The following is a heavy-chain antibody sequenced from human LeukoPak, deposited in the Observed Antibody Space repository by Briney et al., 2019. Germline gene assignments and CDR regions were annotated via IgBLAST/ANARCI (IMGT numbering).Heavy chain of an antibody. CDR1: GGSISSYY. Sequence: SETLSLTCTDSGGSISSYYWSWIRQPPGKGLEWIGYIYYSGSTNYNPSPKSRLPISLDPSTNLFSLKLSSVTAADTAVYYCARAGTPYSSSWYGNWFDPWGQGTLVNVSS. CDR2: IYYSGST. D-gene: IGHD6-13*01. CDR3: ARAGTPYSSSWYGNWFDP. J-gene: IGHJ5*02. V-gene: IGHV4-59*08.